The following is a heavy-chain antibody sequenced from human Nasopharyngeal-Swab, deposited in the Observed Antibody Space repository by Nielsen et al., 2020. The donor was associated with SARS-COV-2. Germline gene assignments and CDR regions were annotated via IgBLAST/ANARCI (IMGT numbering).Heavy chain of an antibody. CDR3: VKAWRYIYPSYMDA. CDR2: IDHNGGAT. J-gene: IGHJ6*03. V-gene: IGHV3-64D*06. CDR1: GFTFTSYA. Sequence: GESLKISCSASGFTFTSYAMNWVRQAPGKGLEFVSAIDHNGGATYYADSVKGRFTISRDNSKSTLYLQLSSLRGDDTAVYYCVKAWRYIYPSYMDAWGKGTTIIVSS. D-gene: IGHD3-3*01.